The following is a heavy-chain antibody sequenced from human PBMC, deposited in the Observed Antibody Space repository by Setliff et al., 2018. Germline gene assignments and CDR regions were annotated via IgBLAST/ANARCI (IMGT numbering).Heavy chain of an antibody. CDR3: ARDLYSSGWVDY. D-gene: IGHD6-19*01. Sequence: KTSETLSLTCTVSGGSISSSSYYWGWIRQPPGKGLEWIGSIYYSGSTYYNPSLESRVTISVDTSKNQFSLKLSSVTAADTAVYYCARDLYSSGWVDYWGQGTLVTVSS. V-gene: IGHV4-39*07. CDR1: GGSISSSSYY. CDR2: IYYSGST. J-gene: IGHJ4*02.